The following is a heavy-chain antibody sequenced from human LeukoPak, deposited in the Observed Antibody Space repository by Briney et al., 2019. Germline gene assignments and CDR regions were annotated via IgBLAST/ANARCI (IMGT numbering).Heavy chain of an antibody. CDR3: AKADGAPYYYGMDV. CDR1: GFTFSSYG. D-gene: IGHD4-17*01. J-gene: IGHJ6*02. V-gene: IGHV3-30*18. Sequence: PGGSLRLSCAASGFTFSSYGMHWVRQAPGKGLEWVAVISYDGSNKYYADSVKGRFTISRDNSKNTLYLQMNSQRAEDTAVYYCAKADGAPYYYGMDVWGQGTTVTVSS. CDR2: ISYDGSNK.